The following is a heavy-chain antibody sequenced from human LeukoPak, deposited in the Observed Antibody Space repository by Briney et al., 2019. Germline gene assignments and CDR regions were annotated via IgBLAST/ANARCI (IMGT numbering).Heavy chain of an antibody. J-gene: IGHJ4*01. D-gene: IGHD3-16*01. V-gene: IGHV3-9*03. CDR2: ISWDGGNV. Sequence: GGSLRLSCAASGFSFDDYGMNWVRQAPGKGLEWVSGISWDGGNVGYADSFKGRFTISRDNAKNSLYLQINSLRTEDMALYYCVKGRGLDYGYFYFDRWGRGTRVTVSS. CDR1: GFSFDDYG. CDR3: VKGRGLDYGYFYFDR.